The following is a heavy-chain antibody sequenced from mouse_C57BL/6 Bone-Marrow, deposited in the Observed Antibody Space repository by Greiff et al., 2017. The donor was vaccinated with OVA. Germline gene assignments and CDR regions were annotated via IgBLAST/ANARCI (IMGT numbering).Heavy chain of an antibody. Sequence: VQLQQSGPELAKPGASVKISCKASGYTFTDYYMNWVKQSNGKSLEWIGDINPNNGGTSYNQKFKGKATLTVDKSSSTAYMELRSLTSEDSAVYYCTVYGPFAYWGQGTLVTVSA. CDR2: INPNNGGT. CDR1: GYTFTDYY. V-gene: IGHV1-26*01. J-gene: IGHJ3*01. CDR3: TVYGPFAY. D-gene: IGHD1-1*02.